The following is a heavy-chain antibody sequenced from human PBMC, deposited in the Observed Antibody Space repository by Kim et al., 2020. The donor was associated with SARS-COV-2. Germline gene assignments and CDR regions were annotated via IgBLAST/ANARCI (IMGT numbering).Heavy chain of an antibody. Sequence: GGSLRLSCAASGFSLTNYGMSWVRQVPGKGLVCVSRISGNGKIIIYADSVKGRVTISRDNAKSTLYLQLHSLRAEDTAMYYCTRNLGETIDSWGQGTLVT. V-gene: IGHV3-74*01. D-gene: IGHD3-16*01. J-gene: IGHJ4*02. CDR2: ISGNGKII. CDR3: TRNLGETIDS. CDR1: GFSLTNYG.